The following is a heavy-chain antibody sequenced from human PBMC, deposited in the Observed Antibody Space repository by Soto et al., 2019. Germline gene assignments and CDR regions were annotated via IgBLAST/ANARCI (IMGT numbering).Heavy chain of an antibody. CDR3: VRGEVGARLQS. CDR2: IVHGGRA. D-gene: IGHD1-26*01. J-gene: IGHJ5*02. Sequence: SETLSLTCAVYGGSSRGYYWSWIRQPPGKGLEWIGEIVHGGRASYTPSLNSRVTISVDTSKNQFSLNLNSVTAADTAIYFCVRGEVGARLQSWGQGTLVTVSS. V-gene: IGHV4-34*01. CDR1: GGSSRGYY.